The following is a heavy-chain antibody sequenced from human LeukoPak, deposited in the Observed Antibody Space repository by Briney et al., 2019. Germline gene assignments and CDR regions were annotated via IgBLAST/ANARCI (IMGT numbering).Heavy chain of an antibody. Sequence: GGSLRLSCAASGFTFSSYWMHWVRQAPGKGLVWVSRINSDGSSTSYADSVKGRFTISRDNAKNTLYLQMNSLRAEDTAVYYCARPFRNYYYGSGSPDWFDPWGQGTLVTVSS. CDR1: GFTFSSYW. CDR3: ARPFRNYYYGSGSPDWFDP. V-gene: IGHV3-74*01. D-gene: IGHD3-10*01. J-gene: IGHJ5*02. CDR2: INSDGSST.